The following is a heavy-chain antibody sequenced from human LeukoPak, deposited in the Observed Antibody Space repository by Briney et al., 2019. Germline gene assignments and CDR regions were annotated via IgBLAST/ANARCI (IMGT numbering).Heavy chain of an antibody. CDR3: ARPSDYGDYVGF. D-gene: IGHD4-17*01. Sequence: SETLSLTCTVSGGSISSSSSYWGWIRQPPGKGLEWIGSIYYSGSTYYNPSLKSRVTISVDTSKNQFSLKLSSVTAADTAVYYCARPSDYGDYVGFWGQGTLVTVSS. V-gene: IGHV4-39*01. CDR2: IYYSGST. CDR1: GGSISSSSSY. J-gene: IGHJ4*02.